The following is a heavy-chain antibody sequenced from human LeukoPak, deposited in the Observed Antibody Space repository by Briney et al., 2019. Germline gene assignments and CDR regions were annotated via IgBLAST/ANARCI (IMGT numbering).Heavy chain of an antibody. Sequence: GGSLRLSCAASGFTFSSYGMSWVRQAPGKGLEWVSSFSGSGGTTYYADSVKGRFTISRDNSKNTLYLQMNSLRAEDTAVYYCAKPYCSGGSCDTYYFAHWGQGTLVTVSS. D-gene: IGHD2-15*01. CDR2: FSGSGGTT. CDR3: AKPYCSGGSCDTYYFAH. CDR1: GFTFSSYG. J-gene: IGHJ4*02. V-gene: IGHV3-23*01.